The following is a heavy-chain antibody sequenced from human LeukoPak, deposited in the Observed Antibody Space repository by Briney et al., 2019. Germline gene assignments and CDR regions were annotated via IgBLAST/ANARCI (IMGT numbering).Heavy chain of an antibody. D-gene: IGHD3-10*02. V-gene: IGHV3-48*01. CDR3: AKDVRGVILSPFDY. J-gene: IGHJ4*02. CDR2: INDDTTTI. CDR1: GFTFSSYS. Sequence: GGSLRLSCAASGFTFSSYSMNWVRQAPGQGLEWISYINDDTTTIYYADSVKGRFTISRDNSKNTLYLQMNSLRAEDTAVYYCAKDVRGVILSPFDYWGQGTLVTVSS.